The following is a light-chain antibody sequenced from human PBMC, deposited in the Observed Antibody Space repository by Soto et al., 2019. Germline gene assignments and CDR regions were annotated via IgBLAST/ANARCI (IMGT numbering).Light chain of an antibody. CDR2: EDN. CDR1: SSDVGSYNL. V-gene: IGLV2-23*01. J-gene: IGLJ3*02. CDR3: CSYAGSSTWV. Sequence: QSVLTQPASVSGSPGQSITISCTGTSSDVGSYNLVSWYQQHPGTAPKLMIYEDNKRASGVSNRFSGSTSGITDSLTISVLQAEDEADYYCCSYAGSSTWVFGGGTKVTVL.